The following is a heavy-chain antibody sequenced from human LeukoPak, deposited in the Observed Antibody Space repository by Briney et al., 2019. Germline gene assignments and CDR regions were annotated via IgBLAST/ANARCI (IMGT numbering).Heavy chain of an antibody. V-gene: IGHV4-59*01. Sequence: SETLSLTCTVSGGSISSYYWSWIRQPPGKGLEWIGYIYYSGSTNYNPSLKSRVTISVDTSKNQFSLKLSSVTAADTAVYYCARDLNRYCTNGVCYTGLDYWGQGTLVTVSS. CDR1: GGSISSYY. D-gene: IGHD2-8*01. CDR2: IYYSGST. CDR3: ARDLNRYCTNGVCYTGLDY. J-gene: IGHJ4*02.